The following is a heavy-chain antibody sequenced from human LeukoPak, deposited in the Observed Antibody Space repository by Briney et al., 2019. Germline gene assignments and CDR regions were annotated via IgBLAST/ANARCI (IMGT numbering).Heavy chain of an antibody. D-gene: IGHD6-19*01. J-gene: IGHJ3*02. CDR1: GYAFTTYP. V-gene: IGHV7-4-1*02. CDR3: ARTTAVAGSDAFDI. Sequence: ASVKVSCKAFGYAFTTYPMNWVRQAPGQGLEWMGWLNTNTGNPTYAQGFTGRYVFSLDTSVSTAYLQISSLKAEDTAVYYCARTTAVAGSDAFDIWGQGTMVTVSS. CDR2: LNTNTGNP.